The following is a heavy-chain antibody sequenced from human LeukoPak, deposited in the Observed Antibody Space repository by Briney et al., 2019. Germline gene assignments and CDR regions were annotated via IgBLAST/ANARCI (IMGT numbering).Heavy chain of an antibody. J-gene: IGHJ4*02. D-gene: IGHD1-1*01. V-gene: IGHV3-64*01. CDR2: ISSNGGST. CDR3: ARYNRGLDS. Sequence: PGGSLRLSCAASGFTFSSYVMYWVRQAPGKGLEYVSSISSNGGSTYYANSVKGRFTISRDNSKNTLYLQMNSLRAEDTAVYFCARYNRGLDSWGQGTLVTVSS. CDR1: GFTFSSYV.